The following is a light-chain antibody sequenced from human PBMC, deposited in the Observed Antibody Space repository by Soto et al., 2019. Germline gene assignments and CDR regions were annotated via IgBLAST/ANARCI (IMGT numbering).Light chain of an antibody. CDR1: QSVLYSSNNKNY. J-gene: IGKJ1*01. Sequence: DIVMTQSPDSLAVSLGERATINCKSSQSVLYSSNNKNYLAWYQQKPGQPPKLLIYWASTRESGVPDRFSGSGSVTDFTLTICSLQAEDVAVYYCQQYYGPPRTFGKGTKVEIK. CDR3: QQYYGPPRT. CDR2: WAS. V-gene: IGKV4-1*01.